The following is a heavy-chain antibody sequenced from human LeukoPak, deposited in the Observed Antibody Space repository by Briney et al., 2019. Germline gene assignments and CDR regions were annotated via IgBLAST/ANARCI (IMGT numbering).Heavy chain of an antibody. CDR2: IYYSGST. CDR3: ARSGGAAADLYYYYGMDV. D-gene: IGHD6-13*01. V-gene: IGHV4-31*03. Sequence: SETLSLTCTVSGGSISSGGYYWSWIRQHPGKGLEWIGYIYYSGSTYYNPSLKSRVTISVDTSKNQFSLKLSSVTAADTAVYYCARSGGAAADLYYYYGMDVWGQGTTVTVSS. J-gene: IGHJ6*02. CDR1: GGSISSGGYY.